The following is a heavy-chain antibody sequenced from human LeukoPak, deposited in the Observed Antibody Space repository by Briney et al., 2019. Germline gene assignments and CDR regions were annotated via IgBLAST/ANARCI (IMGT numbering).Heavy chain of an antibody. D-gene: IGHD7-27*01. Sequence: GGSLRLSCVASGFTFSSHGMDWVRQAPGMGLEWVSGVSPSGDITYYADSVKGRFAISRDNSRNTVNFQLNSLRADDTAVYYCAKEIDWGRFDLWGRGTLVTVSS. CDR2: VSPSGDIT. V-gene: IGHV3-23*01. J-gene: IGHJ2*01. CDR1: GFTFSSHG. CDR3: AKEIDWGRFDL.